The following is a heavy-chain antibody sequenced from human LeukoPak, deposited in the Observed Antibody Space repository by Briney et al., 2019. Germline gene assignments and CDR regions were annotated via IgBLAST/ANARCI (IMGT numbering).Heavy chain of an antibody. Sequence: GGSLRLTCVASGFTFSSYWMSWLRQAPGKGLEWVANIKQDGSEKYYMDSVKGRFTISRDNAKNSLFLQMNSLGAEDTAVYYCARDLVGGSYYWGQGTMATVSS. V-gene: IGHV3-7*01. J-gene: IGHJ4*02. D-gene: IGHD1-26*01. CDR3: ARDLVGGSYY. CDR1: GFTFSSYW. CDR2: IKQDGSEK.